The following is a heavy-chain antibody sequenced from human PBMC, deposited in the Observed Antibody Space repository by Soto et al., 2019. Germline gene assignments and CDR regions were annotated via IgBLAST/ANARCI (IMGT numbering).Heavy chain of an antibody. CDR3: ARDLTGIAAAGASYYGMDV. V-gene: IGHV3-11*05. CDR1: GFTFSDYY. Sequence: GESLRLSCAASGFTFSDYYMSWIRQAPGKGLEWVSYISSSSSYTNYADSVKGRFTISRDNAKNSLYLQMNSLRAEDTAVYYCARDLTGIAAAGASYYGMDVWGQGTTVTVSS. J-gene: IGHJ6*02. CDR2: ISSSSSYT. D-gene: IGHD6-13*01.